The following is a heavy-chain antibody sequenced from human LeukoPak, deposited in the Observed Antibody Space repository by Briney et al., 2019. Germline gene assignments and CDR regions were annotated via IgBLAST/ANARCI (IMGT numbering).Heavy chain of an antibody. V-gene: IGHV3-23*01. J-gene: IGHJ3*02. Sequence: GGSLRLSCAASGFTFSSYAMSWVRQAPGKGLEWVSAISGSGGSTYYADSVEGRFTISRDNSKNSLYLQMNSLRAEDTAVYYCARDLRDYVWGSYRLGSAFDIWGQGTMVTVSS. CDR1: GFTFSSYA. CDR3: ARDLRDYVWGSYRLGSAFDI. CDR2: ISGSGGST. D-gene: IGHD3-16*02.